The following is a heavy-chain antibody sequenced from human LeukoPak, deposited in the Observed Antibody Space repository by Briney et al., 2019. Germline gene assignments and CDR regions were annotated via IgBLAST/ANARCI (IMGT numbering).Heavy chain of an antibody. CDR2: IHYTGST. D-gene: IGHD3-10*01. CDR3: ARGGYYGSGNDFRFDP. V-gene: IGHV4-59*01. J-gene: IGHJ5*02. Sequence: SETLSLTCTVSGGSISSYYWSWIRQSPGKGLECIGYIHYTGSTNYNPSLKSRVTISAETSKNQFSLKLKSVTAADTAVYYCARGGYYGSGNDFRFDPWGQGTLVTVSS. CDR1: GGSISSYY.